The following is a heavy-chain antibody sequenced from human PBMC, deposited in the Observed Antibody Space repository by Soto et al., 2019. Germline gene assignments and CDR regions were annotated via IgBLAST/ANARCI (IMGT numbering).Heavy chain of an antibody. Sequence: EVQLVESGGGLVRPGESLRLSCAASGFTFTSAWINWVRQAPGKGLEWAGRIKSKTDGGTVDYGAPGKGRFTISRDDSKNTAYLQINSLRNEDTAVYYCTTAERGGSYYSDYWGQGTLVTVSS. D-gene: IGHD1-26*01. CDR2: IKSKTDGGTV. J-gene: IGHJ4*02. V-gene: IGHV3-15*07. CDR1: GFTFTSAW. CDR3: TTAERGGSYYSDY.